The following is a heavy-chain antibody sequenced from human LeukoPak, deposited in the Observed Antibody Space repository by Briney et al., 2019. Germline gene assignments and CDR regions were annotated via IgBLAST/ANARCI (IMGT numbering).Heavy chain of an antibody. CDR3: ARGIAVAAPAIDY. Sequence: GGSLRLSCAASGFTFSSYALSWVRQAPGKGLECVSAISGSGGSTYSADSLKGRFTISRDNSKNTLYLQINSLRTDDTAVFYCARGIAVAAPAIDYWGQGTLVTVSS. J-gene: IGHJ4*02. D-gene: IGHD6-19*01. V-gene: IGHV3-23*01. CDR2: ISGSGGST. CDR1: GFTFSSYA.